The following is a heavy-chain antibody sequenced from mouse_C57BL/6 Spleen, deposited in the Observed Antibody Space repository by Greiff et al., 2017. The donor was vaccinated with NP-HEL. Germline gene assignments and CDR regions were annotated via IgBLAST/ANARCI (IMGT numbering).Heavy chain of an antibody. CDR2: INPNNGGT. J-gene: IGHJ2*01. CDR1: GYTFTDYY. CDR3: ARIDY. Sequence: EVQLQQSGPELVKPGASVKISCKASGYTFTDYYMNWVKQSHGKSLEWIGDINPNNGGTSYNQKFKGKATLTVDKSSSTAYMELRSLTSEDSAVYYCARIDYWGQCTTLTVSS. V-gene: IGHV1-26*01.